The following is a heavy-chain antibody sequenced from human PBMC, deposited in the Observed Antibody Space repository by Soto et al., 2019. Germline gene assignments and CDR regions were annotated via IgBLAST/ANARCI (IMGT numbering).Heavy chain of an antibody. CDR1: GYTFTSYY. J-gene: IGHJ6*03. CDR3: ARDSMPQRDYYYYMDV. V-gene: IGHV1-46*03. CDR2: INPSGGST. Sequence: WASVKVSCKASGYTFTSYYMHWVRQAPGQGLEWMGIINPSGGSTSYAQKFQGRVTMTRDTSTSTVYMELSSLRSEDTAVYYCARDSMPQRDYYYYMDVWGKGTTVTVSS. D-gene: IGHD2-2*01.